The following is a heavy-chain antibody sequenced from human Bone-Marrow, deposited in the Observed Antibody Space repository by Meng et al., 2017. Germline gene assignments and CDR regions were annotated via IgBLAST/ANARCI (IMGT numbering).Heavy chain of an antibody. CDR3: ARDLCRGSAAGTSWYAFDI. J-gene: IGHJ3*02. D-gene: IGHD6-13*01. CDR2: IYYSGST. V-gene: IGHV4-61*01. CDR1: GGSVSSGSYY. Sequence: SETLSLTCTVSGGSVSSGSYYWSWLRQPPGKGLEWIGYIYYSGSTNYNPSLKSRVTISVDTSKNQFSLKLSSVTAADTAVYYCARDLCRGSAAGTSWYAFDIWGQGTMVTVSS.